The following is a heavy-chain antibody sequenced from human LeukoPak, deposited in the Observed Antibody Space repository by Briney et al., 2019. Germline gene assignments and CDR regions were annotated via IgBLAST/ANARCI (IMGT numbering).Heavy chain of an antibody. D-gene: IGHD4-11*01. V-gene: IGHV4-59*01. CDR2: IYYSGST. Sequence: QASETLSLTCTVSGGSISSYYWSWIRQPPGKGLEWIGYIYYSGSTNYNPSLKSRVTISVDTSKNQFSLKLSSVTAADTAVYYCARVGGFRTVSTRVFDYWGQGTLVTVSS. CDR1: GGSISSYY. J-gene: IGHJ4*02. CDR3: ARVGGFRTVSTRVFDY.